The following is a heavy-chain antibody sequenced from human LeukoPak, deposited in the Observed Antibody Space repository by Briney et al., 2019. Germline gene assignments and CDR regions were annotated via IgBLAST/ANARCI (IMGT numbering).Heavy chain of an antibody. CDR3: ARSPFYYDSSGYYPVYFDY. V-gene: IGHV3-48*01. J-gene: IGHJ4*02. CDR1: GFTFSSYS. Sequence: PGGSLRLSCAASGFTFSSYSMNWVRQAPGKGLEWVSYIRSSSRTIYYADSVKGRFTISRDNAKNSLYLQMNSLRAEDTAVYYCARSPFYYDSSGYYPVYFDYWGQGTLVTVSS. D-gene: IGHD3-22*01. CDR2: IRSSSRTI.